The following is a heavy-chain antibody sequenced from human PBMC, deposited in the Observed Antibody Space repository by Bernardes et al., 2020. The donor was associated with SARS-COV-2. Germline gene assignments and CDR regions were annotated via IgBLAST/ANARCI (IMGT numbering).Heavy chain of an antibody. J-gene: IGHJ4*02. Sequence: GGSLRLSCAASGFTFSDFPMHWVRQTPGKGLEWVAVISYDGSDKFYADSVKGRFTISRDNSKNTLYLQMNSLGTEDTAVFYCARDPGEEYSYDSSYYFDYWGQGTLVTVSS. D-gene: IGHD5-18*01. CDR2: ISYDGSDK. CDR1: GFTFSDFP. CDR3: ARDPGEEYSYDSSYYFDY. V-gene: IGHV3-30*04.